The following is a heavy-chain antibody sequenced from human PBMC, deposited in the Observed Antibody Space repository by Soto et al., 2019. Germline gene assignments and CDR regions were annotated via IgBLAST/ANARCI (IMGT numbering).Heavy chain of an antibody. V-gene: IGHV4-31*03. CDR3: ARWITNNWFDP. CDR1: GVSISSGGYY. Sequence: SETLSLTCTVSGVSISSGGYYWSWIRQHPGKGLEWIGYIYYSGSTYYNPSLKSRVTISVDTSKNQFSLKLSSVTAADTAVYYCARWITNNWFDPWGQGTLVTVSS. D-gene: IGHD2-2*03. J-gene: IGHJ5*02. CDR2: IYYSGST.